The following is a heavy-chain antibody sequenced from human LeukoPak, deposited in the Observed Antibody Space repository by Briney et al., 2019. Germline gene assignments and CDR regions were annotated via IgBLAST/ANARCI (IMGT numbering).Heavy chain of an antibody. V-gene: IGHV4-38-2*02. CDR3: ARDGPGGYDILTGYSHTYFDY. D-gene: IGHD3-9*01. J-gene: IGHJ4*02. Sequence: PSETLSLTCSVSGDSITGYYWGWIRQPPGKGLEWIGNIYYTGNTYYNSPLKSRVTISLDTSKNQFSLKLSSVTAADTAVYYCARDGPGGYDILTGYSHTYFDYWGQGTLVTVSS. CDR2: IYYTGNT. CDR1: GDSITGYY.